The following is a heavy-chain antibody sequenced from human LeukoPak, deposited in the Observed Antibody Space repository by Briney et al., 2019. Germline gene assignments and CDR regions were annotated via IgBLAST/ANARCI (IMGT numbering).Heavy chain of an antibody. D-gene: IGHD3-22*01. CDR1: VYNFSTYT. CDR2: ITSSSNSI. CDR3: ARASSGYGFYSNY. J-gene: IGHJ4*02. V-gene: IGHV3-48*01. Sequence: PGGSLRLSCAASVYNFSTYTMNWVRQAPGKGLEWLSYITSSSNSIYYADSVKGRFTISRDNAKNSLYLQMDSLRAEDTAVYYCARASSGYGFYSNYWGQGTLVTVSS.